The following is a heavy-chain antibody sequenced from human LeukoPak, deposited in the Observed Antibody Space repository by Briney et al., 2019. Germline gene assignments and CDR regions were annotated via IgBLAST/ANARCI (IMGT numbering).Heavy chain of an antibody. J-gene: IGHJ4*02. Sequence: GGSLRLSCAASGFTFSSYAMSWVRQAPGKGLEWVSAISGSGGSTYYADSVKGRSTISRDNSKNTLYLQMNSLRAEDTAVYYCAKYQDDYVWGSYRVLDYWGQGTLVTVSS. CDR1: GFTFSSYA. D-gene: IGHD3-16*02. CDR3: AKYQDDYVWGSYRVLDY. CDR2: ISGSGGST. V-gene: IGHV3-23*01.